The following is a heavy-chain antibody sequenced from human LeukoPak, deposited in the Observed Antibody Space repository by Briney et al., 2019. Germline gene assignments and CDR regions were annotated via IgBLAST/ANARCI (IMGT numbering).Heavy chain of an antibody. J-gene: IGHJ4*02. D-gene: IGHD2/OR15-2a*01. CDR2: FDPEDGET. V-gene: IGHV1-24*01. Sequence: ASVKVSCKVSGYTLTELSMHWVRQAPGKGLEWMGGFDPEDGETIYAQNFQGRVTMTEDTSTDTAYLELSSLRSEDTAVYYCANDIEYFGRVLLDHWGQGTLVTVSS. CDR1: GYTLTELS. CDR3: ANDIEYFGRVLLDH.